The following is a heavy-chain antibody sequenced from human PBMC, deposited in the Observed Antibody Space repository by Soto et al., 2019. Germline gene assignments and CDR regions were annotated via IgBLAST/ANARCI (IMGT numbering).Heavy chain of an antibody. CDR2: ISSSGSTI. V-gene: IGHV3-48*03. CDR3: ARGYKYSRNLYYFDY. J-gene: IGHJ4*02. CDR1: GFTFSSYE. D-gene: IGHD1-1*01. Sequence: LRLSCAASGFTFSSYEMNWVRQAPGKGLEWVSYISSSGSTIYYADSVKGRFTISRDNAKNSLYLQMNSLRAEDTAVYYCARGYKYSRNLYYFDYWGQGTLVTVSS.